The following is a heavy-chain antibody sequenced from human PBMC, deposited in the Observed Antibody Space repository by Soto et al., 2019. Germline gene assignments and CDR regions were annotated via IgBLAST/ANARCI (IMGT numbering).Heavy chain of an antibody. J-gene: IGHJ4*02. CDR3: ARSVVAAAGTTSIDY. V-gene: IGHV4-4*07. D-gene: IGHD6-13*01. Sequence: QVQLQESGPGLVKPSETLSLTCTVSGGSISSYYWSWIRQPAGKGLEWIGRIYTSGSTNYNPSLQSRVTMSVDTSKNQFSLTLSSVTAADTAVYYCARSVVAAAGTTSIDYWGQGTLVTVSS. CDR1: GGSISSYY. CDR2: IYTSGST.